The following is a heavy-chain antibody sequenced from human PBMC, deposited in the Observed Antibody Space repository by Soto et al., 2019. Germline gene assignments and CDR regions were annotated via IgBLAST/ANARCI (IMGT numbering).Heavy chain of an antibody. CDR2: IYYSGST. D-gene: IGHD3-3*01. V-gene: IGHV4-39*01. CDR3: ARQNYDFWSGYSLRWFDP. Sequence: SETLSLTCTVSGGSISSSSYYWGWIRQPPGKGLEWIGSIYYSGSTYYNPSLKSRVTVSVDTSKNQFSLKLSSVTAADTAVYYCARQNYDFWSGYSLRWFDPWGQGTLVTVSS. J-gene: IGHJ5*02. CDR1: GGSISSSSYY.